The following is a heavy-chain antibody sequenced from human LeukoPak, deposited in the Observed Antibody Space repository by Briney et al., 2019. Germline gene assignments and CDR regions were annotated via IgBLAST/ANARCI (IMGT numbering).Heavy chain of an antibody. D-gene: IGHD3-10*01. CDR2: INHSGST. Sequence: SETLSLTCAVYGGSFSGYYWSWIRQPPGKGLEWIGEINHSGSTNFNPSLKSRVTTSVDTSNRQLSLKLRSGTAADTAVYYCARGPEVHYGSGSYYYNWFDPWGQGTLVTVSS. V-gene: IGHV4-34*01. CDR3: ARGPEVHYGSGSYYYNWFDP. J-gene: IGHJ5*02. CDR1: GGSFSGYY.